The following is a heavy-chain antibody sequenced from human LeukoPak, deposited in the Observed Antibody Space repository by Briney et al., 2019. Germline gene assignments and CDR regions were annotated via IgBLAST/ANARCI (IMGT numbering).Heavy chain of an antibody. CDR2: IYYSGST. V-gene: IGHV4-59*01. CDR3: ARGGNYYDSSPLDY. Sequence: SETLSLTCTVSGGSISSYYWSWIRQPPGKGLEWLGYIYYSGSTNYTPSLKSRVTISVDTSKNQFSLKLSSVTAADTAVYYCARGGNYYDSSPLDYWGQGTLVTVSS. D-gene: IGHD3-22*01. J-gene: IGHJ4*02. CDR1: GGSISSYY.